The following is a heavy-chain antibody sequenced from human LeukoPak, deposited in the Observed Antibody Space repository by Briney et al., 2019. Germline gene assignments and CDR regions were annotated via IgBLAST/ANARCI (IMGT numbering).Heavy chain of an antibody. D-gene: IGHD3-3*01. Sequence: PGGSLRLSCAASGFTFSSYWMSWVRQAPGKGLEWVADIKQDGSEKYYVDSVKGRFTISRDNAKNSLYLQMNSLRAEDTAVYYCARASGDHGHYDFWSGYYSHFDYWGQGTLVTASS. V-gene: IGHV3-7*01. J-gene: IGHJ4*02. CDR3: ARASGDHGHYDFWSGYYSHFDY. CDR2: IKQDGSEK. CDR1: GFTFSSYW.